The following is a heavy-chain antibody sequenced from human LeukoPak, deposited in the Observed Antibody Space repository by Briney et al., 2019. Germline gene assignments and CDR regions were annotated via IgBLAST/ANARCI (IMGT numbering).Heavy chain of an antibody. CDR2: ISISSSYI. V-gene: IGHV3-21*01. CDR3: ARDAGQWWPPTYNWNDDYFDY. Sequence: GGSLSLSCAASGFTFSGFSMNWVGRAPGKGLRWVSSISISSSYIYYADSVKGRFTISRDNAKNSLYLQMNSLRAEDTAVYYCARDAGQWWPPTYNWNDDYFDYWGQGTLVTVSS. D-gene: IGHD1-1*01. J-gene: IGHJ4*02. CDR1: GFTFSGFS.